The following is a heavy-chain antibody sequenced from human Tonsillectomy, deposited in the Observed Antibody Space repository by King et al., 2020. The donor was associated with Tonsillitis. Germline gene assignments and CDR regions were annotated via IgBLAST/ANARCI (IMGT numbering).Heavy chain of an antibody. V-gene: IGHV3-11*05. J-gene: IGHJ6*03. D-gene: IGHD4-11*01. CDR2: ISISSDYT. CDR3: ARVDYSDYVDHYYMDV. CDR1: GFTFSDHY. Sequence: VQLVESGGGFVKPGGSLRLSCAASGFTFSDHYMSWIRQAPGKGLEWVSYISISSDYTNYADSVRGRFTISRDNAKKSLYLQMSSLRAEDTAVYYCARVDYSDYVDHYYMDVWGKGTTVTVSS.